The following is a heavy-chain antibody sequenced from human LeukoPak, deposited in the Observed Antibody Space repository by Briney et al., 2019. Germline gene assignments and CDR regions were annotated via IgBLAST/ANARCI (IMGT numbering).Heavy chain of an antibody. CDR3: VRDRNSNLRLGF. Sequence: PSETLSLTCAVSAGFINSSNWWSWVRQPPGKGLEWIGEILHTGDANYNPSLKSRVTMSVDKSKNQFSLRLSSVTAADTAMYFCVRDRNSNLRLGFWGQGALVTVSS. J-gene: IGHJ4*02. CDR1: AGFINSSNW. CDR2: ILHTGDA. V-gene: IGHV4-4*02. D-gene: IGHD5-12*01.